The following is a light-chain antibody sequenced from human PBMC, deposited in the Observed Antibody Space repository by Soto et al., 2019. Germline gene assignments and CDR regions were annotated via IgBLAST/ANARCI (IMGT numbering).Light chain of an antibody. CDR2: GAS. J-gene: IGKJ4*01. CDR3: QQYNKFPSLT. Sequence: EIVMTQSPATLSVSPGERATLSCRASQSVSSNLAWYHQKPGQAPRLLIYGASTRATGIPARFSGSGSGTEFTLTISSLKSEDFAVYYCQQYNKFPSLTFGGGTKVEIK. CDR1: QSVSSN. V-gene: IGKV3-15*01.